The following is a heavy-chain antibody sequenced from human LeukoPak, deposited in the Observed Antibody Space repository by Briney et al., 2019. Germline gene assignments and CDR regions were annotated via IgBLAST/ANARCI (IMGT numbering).Heavy chain of an antibody. D-gene: IGHD2-21*02. J-gene: IGHJ6*02. CDR3: ASAYCGGDCHSANYYYGMGV. CDR2: MNPNSGNT. V-gene: IGHV1-8*01. CDR1: GYTFTSYD. Sequence: GASVKVSCKASGYTFTSYDINWVRQATGHGLEWMGWMNPNSGNTGYAQKFQGRVTMTRNTSISTAYMELSSLRSEDTAVYYCASAYCGGDCHSANYYYGMGVWGQGTTVTVSS.